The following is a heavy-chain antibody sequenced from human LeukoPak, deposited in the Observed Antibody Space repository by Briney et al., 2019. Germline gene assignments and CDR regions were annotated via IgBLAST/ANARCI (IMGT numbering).Heavy chain of an antibody. V-gene: IGHV3-9*03. D-gene: IGHD6-6*01. J-gene: IGHJ6*03. CDR1: GVTLDDYA. CDR3: AKIAARRTYYYYMDV. Sequence: PGRSLRLSCAASGVTLDDYAMHWVRQAPGKGLEWVSGISWNSGSIGYADSVKGRFTISRDNAKNSLYLQMNSLRAEDMALYYCAKIAARRTYYYYMDVWGKGTTVTVSS. CDR2: ISWNSGSI.